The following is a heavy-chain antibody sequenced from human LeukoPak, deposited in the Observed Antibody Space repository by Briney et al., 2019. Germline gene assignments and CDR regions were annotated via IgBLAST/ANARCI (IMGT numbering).Heavy chain of an antibody. CDR2: INPSGGST. Sequence: ASVKVSCKASGYTFTSYYMHWVRQAPGQGLEWMGIINPSGGSTSYAQKFQGRVAMTRDTSITTAYMELSSLRSEDTAVYYCARVSFYGGIPLTGGMDVWGQGTTVIVSS. J-gene: IGHJ6*02. CDR3: ARVSFYGGIPLTGGMDV. CDR1: GYTFTSYY. D-gene: IGHD4-23*01. V-gene: IGHV1-46*01.